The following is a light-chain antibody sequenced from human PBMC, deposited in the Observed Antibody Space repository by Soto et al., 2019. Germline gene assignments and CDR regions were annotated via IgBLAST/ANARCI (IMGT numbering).Light chain of an antibody. CDR1: SSDVGRYNL. V-gene: IGLV2-23*02. Sequence: QSALTQPASVSGSPGQSITISCTGTSSDVGRYNLVSWYQHHPGKAPKLMIYEVSKRPSGVSNRFSGSKSGNTASLTISGLQAEDEADYYCCSYAGSSIYVVFGGGTKLTVL. CDR2: EVS. CDR3: CSYAGSSIYVV. J-gene: IGLJ2*01.